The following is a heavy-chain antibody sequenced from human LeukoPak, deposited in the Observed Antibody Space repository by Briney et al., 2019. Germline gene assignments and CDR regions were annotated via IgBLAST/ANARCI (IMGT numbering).Heavy chain of an antibody. D-gene: IGHD3-22*01. CDR2: IIPIFGTA. Sequence: ASVKVSCKASGGTFSSYAISWVRQAPGQGLEWMGGIIPIFGTANYAQKFQGRVTITADESTSTAYMELSSLRSEDTAVYYCAREDDSSGYYYVGAFDIWGQGTMVTVSS. CDR1: GGTFSSYA. V-gene: IGHV1-69*13. CDR3: AREDDSSGYYYVGAFDI. J-gene: IGHJ3*02.